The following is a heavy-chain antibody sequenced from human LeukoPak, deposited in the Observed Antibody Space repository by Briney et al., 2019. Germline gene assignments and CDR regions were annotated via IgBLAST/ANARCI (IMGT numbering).Heavy chain of an antibody. Sequence: SETLSLTCTVSGYSISSGYYWGWIGQPPGKGLEWIGSIYHSGSTYYNPSLKSRVTISVDTSKNQFSLKLSSVTAADTAVYYCASLDGYNHVDWGQGTLVTVSS. CDR3: ASLDGYNHVD. CDR1: GYSISSGYY. CDR2: IYHSGST. V-gene: IGHV4-38-2*02. D-gene: IGHD5-24*01. J-gene: IGHJ4*02.